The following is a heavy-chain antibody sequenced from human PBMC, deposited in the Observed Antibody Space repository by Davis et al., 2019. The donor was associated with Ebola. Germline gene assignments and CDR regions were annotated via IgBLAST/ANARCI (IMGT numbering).Heavy chain of an antibody. CDR1: GGSITSSSRY. V-gene: IGHV4-39*01. CDR3: ARRIVMAWGRFYYDD. Sequence: SETLSLTCTVSGGSITSSSRYWGWVRQPPGKGLEWIGSIHYSGSTYHNPSLSRGVTMSVDTSKNQFSLNLSSVTAADTAVYYCARRIVMAWGRFYYDDWGQGVLVSVSS. CDR2: IHYSGST. D-gene: IGHD3-16*01. J-gene: IGHJ4*02.